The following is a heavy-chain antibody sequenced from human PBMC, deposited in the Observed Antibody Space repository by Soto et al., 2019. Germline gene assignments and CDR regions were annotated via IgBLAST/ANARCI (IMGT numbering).Heavy chain of an antibody. CDR2: SYYSGST. Sequence: QVQLQESGPGLVKPSETLSLTCTVSGGSISSYYWSWIRQPPGKGLEWIGYSYYSGSTNYNPSLNSRVLISVDTSMTQFPLKPSSVTAADTAVYYCARQPQTAYGSGGYFGPWGQGTLVTVSS. J-gene: IGHJ4*02. CDR3: ARQPQTAYGSGGYFGP. V-gene: IGHV4-59*08. CDR1: GGSISSYY. D-gene: IGHD3-10*01.